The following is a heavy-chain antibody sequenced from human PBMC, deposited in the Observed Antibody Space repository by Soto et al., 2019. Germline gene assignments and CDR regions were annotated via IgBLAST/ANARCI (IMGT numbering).Heavy chain of an antibody. CDR3: XXXXXXXXXXXXXXXXXXXXYMDV. J-gene: IGHJ6*03. Sequence: EVQLVESGGGLVKPGGSLRLSCAASGFTFSSYSMNWVRQAPGKGLEWVSSISSSSSYIYYADSVKGLFTISRDNAXNSLYXXXXXXXXXXXXXXXXXXXXXXXXXXXXXXXXXXXXYMDVWGKGTTVTVSS. CDR1: GFTFSSYS. CDR2: ISSSSSYI. V-gene: IGHV3-21*01.